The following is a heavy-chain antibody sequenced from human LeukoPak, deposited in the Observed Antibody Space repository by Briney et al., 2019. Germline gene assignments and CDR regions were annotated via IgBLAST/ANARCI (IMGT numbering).Heavy chain of an antibody. V-gene: IGHV4-59*01. CDR1: GGSMNSYY. CDR2: IYYSGST. D-gene: IGHD6-13*01. Sequence: TSSETLSLTCTVSGGSMNSYYWSWIRQPPGKGLEWIGYIYYSGSTNYNPSLKSRVTMSVDTSKNQFSLKLTSVTAADTAVYYCARNGAYSLDYWGQGILVTVSS. J-gene: IGHJ4*02. CDR3: ARNGAYSLDY.